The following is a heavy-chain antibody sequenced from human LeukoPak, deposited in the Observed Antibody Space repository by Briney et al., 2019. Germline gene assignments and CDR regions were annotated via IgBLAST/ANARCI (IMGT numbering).Heavy chain of an antibody. J-gene: IGHJ4*02. Sequence: GGSLRLSCAASGFTFSSYAMHWVRQAPGKGLEWVAVISYDGSNKYYADSVKGRFTISRDNSKNTLYLQMNSLRAEDTAVYYCARGLPRVVVVAATCDYWGQGTLVTVSS. D-gene: IGHD2-15*01. CDR2: ISYDGSNK. V-gene: IGHV3-30*04. CDR3: ARGLPRVVVVAATCDY. CDR1: GFTFSSYA.